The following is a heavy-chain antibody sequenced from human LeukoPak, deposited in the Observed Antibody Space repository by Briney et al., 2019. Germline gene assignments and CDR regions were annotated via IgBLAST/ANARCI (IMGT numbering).Heavy chain of an antibody. CDR1: GFTFSSHD. J-gene: IGHJ4*02. V-gene: IGHV3-21*01. Sequence: PGGSLRLSCAASGFTFSSHDMNWVRQAPGKELEWVSSITTATSSYIYYADSVKGRFTISRDDAKNSLYLQMDSLRAEDTAVYYCARDYGGPHYFDYWGQGTLVTVSS. D-gene: IGHD2-15*01. CDR3: ARDYGGPHYFDY. CDR2: ITTATSSYI.